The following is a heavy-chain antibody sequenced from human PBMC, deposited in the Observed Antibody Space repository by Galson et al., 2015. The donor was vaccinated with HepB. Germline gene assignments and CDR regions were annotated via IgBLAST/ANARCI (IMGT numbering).Heavy chain of an antibody. CDR2: IYYSGST. J-gene: IGHJ3*02. CDR3: ARDRIGAAGRSYDAFDI. CDR1: GGSVSSGSYY. V-gene: IGHV4-61*01. Sequence: SETLSLTCTVSGGSVSSGSYYWSWIRQPPGKGLEWIGYIYYSGSTNYNPSLKSRVTISVDTSKNQFSLKLSSVTAADTAVYYCARDRIGAAGRSYDAFDIWGQGTMVTVSS. D-gene: IGHD6-13*01.